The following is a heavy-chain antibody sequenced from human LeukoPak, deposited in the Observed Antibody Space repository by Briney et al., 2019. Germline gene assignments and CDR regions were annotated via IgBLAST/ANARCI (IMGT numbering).Heavy chain of an antibody. D-gene: IGHD6-25*01. Sequence: GASLKVSCKASGYTFTSYHINWVRQATSQGLEWMGWMNPNNGDSGYAQKFQGRDTITRDTSISTAYMELRSLRSEDTAVYFCARTTSFTASGYDYWGQGTLVTVSS. CDR2: MNPNNGDS. V-gene: IGHV1-8*03. J-gene: IGHJ4*02. CDR1: GYTFTSYH. CDR3: ARTTSFTASGYDY.